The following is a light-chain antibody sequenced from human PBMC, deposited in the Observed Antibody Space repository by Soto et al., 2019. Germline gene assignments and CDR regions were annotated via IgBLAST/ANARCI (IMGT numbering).Light chain of an antibody. CDR2: AAS. Sequence: SQMPQSPSTMSAPVEYMFLITCLSSQSISNHLNWYQKKPGKAPKLLIFAASSLQSGVPSRFSGSRSGTDFTLTISCLQSEDFANYYCQQHYSYPAITCGQGTRLEIK. V-gene: IGKV1-39*01. CDR1: QSISNH. CDR3: QQHYSYPAIT. J-gene: IGKJ5*01.